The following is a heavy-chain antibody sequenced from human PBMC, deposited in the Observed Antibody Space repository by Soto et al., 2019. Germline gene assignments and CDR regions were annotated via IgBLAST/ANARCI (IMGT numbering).Heavy chain of an antibody. V-gene: IGHV3-49*03. Sequence: GGSLRLSCTASGFSFGDYAMSWFRQAPGKGLEWVGFIRKKPYGGTTEYAASVKGRFIISRDDSKSIAYPQMNSLKTEDTAVYYCTRDLASSSSKDYFDYWGQGTLVTVS. D-gene: IGHD6-6*01. CDR2: IRKKPYGGTT. J-gene: IGHJ4*02. CDR1: GFSFGDYA. CDR3: TRDLASSSSKDYFDY.